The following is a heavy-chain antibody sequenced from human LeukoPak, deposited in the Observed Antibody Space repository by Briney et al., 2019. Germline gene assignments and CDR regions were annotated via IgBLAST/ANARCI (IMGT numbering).Heavy chain of an antibody. V-gene: IGHV5-51*01. CDR3: ARWTPRGYSYGLLDY. CDR2: IYPGDSDT. Sequence: GESLKISCKGSGYSFTSYRIGWVRQMPGKGLEWMGIIYPGDSDTRYSPSFQGQVTISADKSISTAYLQWSSLKASDTAMYYCARWTPRGYSYGLLDYWGRGTLVTVSS. D-gene: IGHD5-18*01. CDR1: GYSFTSYR. J-gene: IGHJ4*02.